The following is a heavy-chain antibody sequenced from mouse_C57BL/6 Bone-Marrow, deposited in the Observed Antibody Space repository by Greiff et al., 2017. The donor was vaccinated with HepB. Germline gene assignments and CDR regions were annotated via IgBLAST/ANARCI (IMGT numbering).Heavy chain of an antibody. Sequence: QVQLQQPGAELVKPGASVKLSCKASGYTFTSYWMHWVKQRPGQGLEWIGMIHPNSGSTNYNEKFKSKATLTVDKSSSTACMQHSSLTSEDSAVYYCARWVIFITTVVATGFDYWGQGTTLTVSS. CDR2: IHPNSGST. J-gene: IGHJ2*01. CDR1: GYTFTSYW. V-gene: IGHV1-64*01. D-gene: IGHD1-1*01. CDR3: ARWVIFITTVVATGFDY.